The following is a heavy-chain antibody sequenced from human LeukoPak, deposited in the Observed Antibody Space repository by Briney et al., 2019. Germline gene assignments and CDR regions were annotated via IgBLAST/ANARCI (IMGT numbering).Heavy chain of an antibody. J-gene: IGHJ4*02. Sequence: GGSLRLSCAASGFSFTKYAMSWVRQAPGKGLEWVSGMSSSGDSTDYADSVKGRFTISRDNSKNTLYLQMDSLRVEDTVVFYCAKVSFDGGVIPYFDSWGQGTVVTVSS. CDR1: GFSFTKYA. CDR3: AKVSFDGGVIPYFDS. D-gene: IGHD3-16*02. CDR2: MSSSGDST. V-gene: IGHV3-23*01.